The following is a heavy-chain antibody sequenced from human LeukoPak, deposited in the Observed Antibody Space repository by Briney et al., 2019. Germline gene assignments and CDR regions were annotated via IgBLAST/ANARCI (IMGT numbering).Heavy chain of an antibody. D-gene: IGHD6-13*01. CDR3: ARESIAAAGRDWFDP. V-gene: IGHV1-18*01. CDR1: GYTFTSYG. J-gene: IGHJ5*02. CDR2: ISAYNGNT. Sequence: ASVKVSCKASGYTFTSYGISWVRQAPGQGLEWMGWISAYNGNTNYAQKLQGRVTMTTDTSTSTAYMELRSLRSDDTAVYYCARESIAAAGRDWFDPWGQGTLVTVSS.